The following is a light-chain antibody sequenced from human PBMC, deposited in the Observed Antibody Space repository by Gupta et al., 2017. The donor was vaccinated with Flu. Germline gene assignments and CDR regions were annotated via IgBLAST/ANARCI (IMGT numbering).Light chain of an antibody. CDR2: RND. Sequence: QSVLTQPPSASGTPGQTLTIPCSGSSSNIGNNFLYWYQQYPGTAPKLIMYRNDQRPSGVTDRFSGSKSGNSASLAISGLRSEDEADYYWGAWDDSLRGGVFGGGTKLTVL. J-gene: IGLJ2*01. V-gene: IGLV1-47*01. CDR3: GAWDDSLRGGV. CDR1: SSNIGNNF.